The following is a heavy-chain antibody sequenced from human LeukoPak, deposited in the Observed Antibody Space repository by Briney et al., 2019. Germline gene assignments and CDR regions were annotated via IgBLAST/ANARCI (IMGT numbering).Heavy chain of an antibody. CDR1: GGSISSSSYY. Sequence: PSETLSLTCTVSGGSISSSSYYWGWIRQPPGKGLEWIGSIYYSGSTYYNPSLKSRVTISVDTSKNQFSLKLNSVTAADTAVYYCARHGGYCSSTSCFEYFQYWGQGTLVTVPS. CDR3: ARHGGYCSSTSCFEYFQY. D-gene: IGHD2-2*01. V-gene: IGHV4-39*01. CDR2: IYYSGST. J-gene: IGHJ1*01.